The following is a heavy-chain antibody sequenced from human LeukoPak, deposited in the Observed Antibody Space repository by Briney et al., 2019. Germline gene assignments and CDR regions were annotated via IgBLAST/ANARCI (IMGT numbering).Heavy chain of an antibody. D-gene: IGHD3-9*01. J-gene: IGHJ5*02. CDR3: AGGYYDVLTGLSWFDP. Sequence: SETLSLTCTVSGGSISSYYWNWIRQPPGKGLEWIGYIYYSGSTNYNPSLKSRVTISVDTSKNQFSLKLRSVTAADTAVYYCAGGYYDVLTGLSWFDPWGQGTLVTVSS. CDR2: IYYSGST. CDR1: GGSISSYY. V-gene: IGHV4-59*01.